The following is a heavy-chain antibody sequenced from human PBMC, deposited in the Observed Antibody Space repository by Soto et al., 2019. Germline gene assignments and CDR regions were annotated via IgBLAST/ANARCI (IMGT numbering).Heavy chain of an antibody. CDR2: IIPMFGPA. CDR1: GGIFSTYG. Sequence: QVQLVQSGAEVRKPGSSVKVSCKASGGIFSTYGVSWVRQAPGQGPEWMGGIIPMFGPANYAEKFQGRVTITADESTSTVYMVLGSLRSEDTAMYYCVKELSRPLRFDPWGQGTLVTVSS. J-gene: IGHJ5*02. V-gene: IGHV1-69*12. CDR3: VKELSRPLRFDP.